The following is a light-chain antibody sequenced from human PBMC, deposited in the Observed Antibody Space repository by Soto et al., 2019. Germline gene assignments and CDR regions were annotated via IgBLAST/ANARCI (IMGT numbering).Light chain of an antibody. CDR2: EVT. V-gene: IGLV2-14*01. J-gene: IGLJ1*01. CDR1: SSDIYDYKY. CDR3: TSYARSGYV. Sequence: QSALTQPASVSGSPGQSITISCTGTSSDIYDYKYVSWYQQHPGKAPKLIIYEVTRRPSGVSDRFSGSKSGNTASLTISGLQTEDEGDYYCTSYARSGYVFGTGTKLTV.